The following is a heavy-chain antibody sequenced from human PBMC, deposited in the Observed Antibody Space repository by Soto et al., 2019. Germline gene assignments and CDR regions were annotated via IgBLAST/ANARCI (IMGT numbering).Heavy chain of an antibody. Sequence: EVQLVESGGGLVQPGESPRLSCAASGFTFSSHWMHWVRQAPGRGLVWVSRIKTDGTTTSCADSVKGRFTISRDNAKNTLYLQMNSLRPEDTAVYYCARESAVTGTGLDYWGQGTLVTVSS. V-gene: IGHV3-74*01. CDR3: ARESAVTGTGLDY. J-gene: IGHJ4*02. CDR2: IKTDGTTT. D-gene: IGHD6-19*01. CDR1: GFTFSSHW.